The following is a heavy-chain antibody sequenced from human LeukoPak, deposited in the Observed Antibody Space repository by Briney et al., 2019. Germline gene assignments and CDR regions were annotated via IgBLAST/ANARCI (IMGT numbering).Heavy chain of an antibody. CDR3: ARVVPAATHAEYYYYGMDV. Sequence: PSETLSLTCTVSGGSISSYYWSWIRQPLGKGLEWIGYIYYSWSTNYNPSLRSRVTISVDTSKNQFSLKLSSVTAADTAVYYCARVVPAATHAEYYYYGMDVWGQGTTVTVSS. D-gene: IGHD2-2*01. CDR2: IYYSWST. CDR1: GGSISSYY. V-gene: IGHV4-59*08. J-gene: IGHJ6*02.